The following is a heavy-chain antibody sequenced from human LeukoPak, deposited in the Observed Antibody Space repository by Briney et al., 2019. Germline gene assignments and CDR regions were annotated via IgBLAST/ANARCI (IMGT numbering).Heavy chain of an antibody. CDR1: GFTFSAYA. V-gene: IGHV3-23*01. CDR3: ARSPYSSSWAYFDY. D-gene: IGHD6-13*01. Sequence: GGSLRLSCAASGFTFSAYAMSWVRQAPGKGLEWVSVISENLVTTYYADSVKGRFSISRDNAKNSLYLQMNSLRAEDTAVYYCARSPYSSSWAYFDYWGQGTLVTVSS. CDR2: ISENLVTT. J-gene: IGHJ4*02.